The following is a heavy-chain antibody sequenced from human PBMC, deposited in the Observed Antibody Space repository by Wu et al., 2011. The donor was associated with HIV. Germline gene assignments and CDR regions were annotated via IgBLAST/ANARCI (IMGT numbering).Heavy chain of an antibody. Sequence: QVQLVQSGAEVKKPGASVKVSCKASGYTFIGYYMHWVRQAPGQGLEWMGWINPNSGGTNFAQKFQGRVTMTRDTSISTAYMELSRLRSDDTAVYFCARTLIVAVTALAREGYYYGMDLWGQGTTITVSS. CDR3: ARTLIVAVTALAREGYYYGMDL. CDR1: GYTFIGYY. D-gene: IGHD2-21*02. J-gene: IGHJ6*02. CDR2: INPNSGGT. V-gene: IGHV1-2*02.